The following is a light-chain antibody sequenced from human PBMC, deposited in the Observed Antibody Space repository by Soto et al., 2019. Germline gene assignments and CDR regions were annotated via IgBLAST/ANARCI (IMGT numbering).Light chain of an antibody. CDR2: KAS. CDR3: QQYNSYSRT. Sequence: DIQMTQSPSTLSASVGDRVTITCRASQSISSWLAWYQQKPGKAPKLLIYKASSLESGVPSRFSGSRSGTEFTPTISSLQPDDVATYYCQQYNSYSRTFGQGTKVEIK. J-gene: IGKJ1*01. CDR1: QSISSW. V-gene: IGKV1-5*03.